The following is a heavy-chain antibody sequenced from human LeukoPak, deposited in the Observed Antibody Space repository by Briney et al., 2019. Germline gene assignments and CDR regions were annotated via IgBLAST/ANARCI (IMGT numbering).Heavy chain of an antibody. Sequence: GGSLRLSCAASGFTFSSYAMSWVRQAPGKGLEWVSAISGSGGSTYYADSAKGRFTISRDNSKNTLYLQMNSLRAEDTAVYYCAKEVSYYDFWSGYPDPNYFDYWGQGTLVTVSS. J-gene: IGHJ4*02. CDR1: GFTFSSYA. D-gene: IGHD3-3*01. CDR3: AKEVSYYDFWSGYPDPNYFDY. CDR2: ISGSGGST. V-gene: IGHV3-23*01.